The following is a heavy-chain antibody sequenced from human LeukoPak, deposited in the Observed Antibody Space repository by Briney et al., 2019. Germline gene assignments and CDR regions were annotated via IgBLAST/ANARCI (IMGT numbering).Heavy chain of an antibody. D-gene: IGHD5-18*01. CDR3: ASGRYSYGTRFDY. V-gene: IGHV1-69*05. CDR2: IIPIFGTA. J-gene: IGHJ4*02. Sequence: SVKVSCKASGGTFSSYAISWVRQAPGQGLERMGGIIPIFGTANYAQKFQGRVTITTDESTSTAYMELSSLRSEDTAVYYCASGRYSYGTRFDYWGQGTLVTVSS. CDR1: GGTFSSYA.